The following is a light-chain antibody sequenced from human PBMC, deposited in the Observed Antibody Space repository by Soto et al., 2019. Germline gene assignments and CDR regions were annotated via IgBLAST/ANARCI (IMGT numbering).Light chain of an antibody. CDR3: SSHADSYDWV. V-gene: IGLV2-14*01. J-gene: IGLJ3*02. CDR1: SSDVGDYNY. Sequence: ALTQPASVSGSPGQSITISCTGTSSDVGDYNYVSWYQHHPGKAPKVMIYEVRNRPSGVSNRFSGSKSGNTASLTISGLQAEDEADYYCSSHADSYDWVFGGGTKLTVL. CDR2: EVR.